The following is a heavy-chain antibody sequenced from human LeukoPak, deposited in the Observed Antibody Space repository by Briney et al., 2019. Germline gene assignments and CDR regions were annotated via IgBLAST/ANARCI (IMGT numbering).Heavy chain of an antibody. Sequence: SVKVSCKASGDTFNSYAVAWVRQAPGQGLEWMGLIIPAFGTTHYAQRFQGRVTITSDKSTTTAYMELGSLTSEDTAIYYCAREYYGSGSYYDGYYFDYWGQGTLVTVSS. D-gene: IGHD3-10*01. J-gene: IGHJ4*02. CDR1: GDTFNSYA. CDR2: IIPAFGTT. CDR3: AREYYGSGSYYDGYYFDY. V-gene: IGHV1-69*06.